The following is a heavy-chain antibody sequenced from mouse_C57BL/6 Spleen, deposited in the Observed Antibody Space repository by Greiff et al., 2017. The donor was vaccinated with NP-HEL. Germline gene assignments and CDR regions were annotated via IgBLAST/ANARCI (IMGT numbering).Heavy chain of an antibody. D-gene: IGHD1-1*01. CDR2: INPNNGGT. V-gene: IGHV1-18*01. CDR3: ARFITTVVADAMDY. CDR1: GYTFTDYN. J-gene: IGHJ4*01. Sequence: EVQLQQSGPELVKPGASVKIPCKASGYTFTDYNMDWVKQSHGKSLEWIGDINPNNGGTIYNQKFKGKATLTVDKSSSTAYMDLRSLTSEDTAVYYCARFITTVVADAMDYWGQGTSVTVSS.